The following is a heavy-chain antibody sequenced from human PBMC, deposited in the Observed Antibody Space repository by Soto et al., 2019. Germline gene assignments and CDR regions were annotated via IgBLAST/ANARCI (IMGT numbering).Heavy chain of an antibody. CDR1: GGSFSGYY. V-gene: IGHV4-34*01. CDR2: INHSGST. D-gene: IGHD6-13*01. J-gene: IGHJ6*03. Sequence: QVQLQQWGAGLLKPSETLSLTCAVYGGSFSGYYWSWIRQPPGKGLEWIGEINHSGSTNYNPSLKRRVTISVDTSKNQFSLKLSSVTAADTAVYYCARSRSSSWSYYYYMDVWGKGTTVTVSS. CDR3: ARSRSSSWSYYYYMDV.